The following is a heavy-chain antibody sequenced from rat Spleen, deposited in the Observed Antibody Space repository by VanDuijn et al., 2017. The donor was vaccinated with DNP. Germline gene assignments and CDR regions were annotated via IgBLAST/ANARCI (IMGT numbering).Heavy chain of an antibody. Sequence: EVQLVESGGGLEQPGRALNLSCKASGFALSDYYMAWVRQAPTKGLEWVASISYDGGSTYYRDSVKGRFTISRDNAKSSLYLQMDSLRSEDTATYYCTTLGAFWGQGVMVTVSS. CDR1: GFALSDYY. J-gene: IGHJ2*01. CDR3: TTLGAF. D-gene: IGHD5-1*01. CDR2: ISYDGGST. V-gene: IGHV5-20*01.